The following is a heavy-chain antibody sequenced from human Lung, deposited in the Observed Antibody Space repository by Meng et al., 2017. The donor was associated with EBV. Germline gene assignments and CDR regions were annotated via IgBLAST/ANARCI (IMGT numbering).Heavy chain of an antibody. J-gene: IGHJ4*02. CDR2: ISAYNGNT. CDR3: ARDLGLVGATLDY. CDR1: GYTFTSDG. D-gene: IGHD1-26*01. Sequence: LGELGAEVTKPGASVVVSCKASGYTFTSDGISWVRQAPGQGLEWMGWISAYNGNTNYAQKLQGRVTMTTDTSTSTAYMELRSLRSDDTAVYYCARDLGLVGATLDYWGQGTLVTVSS. V-gene: IGHV1-18*01.